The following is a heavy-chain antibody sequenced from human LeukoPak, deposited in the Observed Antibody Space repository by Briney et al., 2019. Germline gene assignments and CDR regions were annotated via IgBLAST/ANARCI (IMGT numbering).Heavy chain of an antibody. CDR1: GFTFSSYW. Sequence: GGSLRLSCAASGFTFSSYWMSWVRQAPGKGPEWVANIKQDGSEKYYVDSVKGRFTISRDNAKNSLYLQMNSLRAEDTAVYYCAREYVDTAMVRFDYWGQGTLVTVSS. CDR2: IKQDGSEK. CDR3: AREYVDTAMVRFDY. V-gene: IGHV3-7*01. D-gene: IGHD5-18*01. J-gene: IGHJ4*02.